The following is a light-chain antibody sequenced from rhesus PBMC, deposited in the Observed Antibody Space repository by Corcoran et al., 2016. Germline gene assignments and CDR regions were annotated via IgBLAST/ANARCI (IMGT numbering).Light chain of an antibody. CDR2: GAS. CDR1: QDISKW. J-gene: IGKJ4*01. V-gene: IGKV1-69*01. Sequence: DIQMTQSPSSLSASVGDRVTITCRASQDISKWLAWYQQKPGKAPKLLIFGASNLATGVPSRFSGSGSVTDFPLSISSLQPEDFATYYCQQHDNSPLTFGGGTKVEIK. CDR3: QQHDNSPLT.